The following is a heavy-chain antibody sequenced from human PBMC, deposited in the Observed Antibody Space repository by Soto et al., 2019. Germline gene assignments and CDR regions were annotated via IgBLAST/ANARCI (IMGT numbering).Heavy chain of an antibody. Sequence: GGSLRLSCAASGFNFSSYVMHWVRHAPGKGLEWEAGLSSTGCNKYYVDSQKGRFTNSLDNXKNTVYLQMNRLRAEATAVFYSARTSAGYLAYSAQGTVVIVSS. J-gene: IGHJ4*02. V-gene: IGHV3-33*01. CDR1: GFNFSSYV. CDR3: ARTSAGYLAY. D-gene: IGHD3-16*02. CDR2: LSSTGCNK.